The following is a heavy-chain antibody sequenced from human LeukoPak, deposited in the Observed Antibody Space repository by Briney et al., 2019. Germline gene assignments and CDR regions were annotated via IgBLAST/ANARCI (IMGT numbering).Heavy chain of an antibody. V-gene: IGHV3-66*01. CDR1: GFTVSSSY. D-gene: IGHD4-17*01. J-gene: IGHJ4*02. CDR3: ARDLLTVTGGG. Sequence: PGGSLRLSCAVSGFTVSSSYTGWGRHAPGKGLEWGSVIYSDGTTYYADSVKGRFTISRDNSKNTLYLQMKSLGAEDTAVYYCARDLLTVTGGGWGQGTLSPSPQ. CDR2: IYSDGTT.